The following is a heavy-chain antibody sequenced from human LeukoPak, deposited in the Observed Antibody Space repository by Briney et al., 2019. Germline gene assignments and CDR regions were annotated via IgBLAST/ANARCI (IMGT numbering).Heavy chain of an antibody. CDR1: GYTFTNYG. J-gene: IGHJ6*03. CDR2: ISAYNGNT. Sequence: GASVKVSCKASGYTFTNYGISWVRQAPGQGLEWMGWISAYNGNTNYAQKFQGRVPMTTDTSTTTAYMELSSLRSEDTAVYYCARSCSSTSCYRPEYYYYYMDVWGKGTTVTVSS. D-gene: IGHD2-2*02. V-gene: IGHV1-18*01. CDR3: ARSCSSTSCYRPEYYYYYMDV.